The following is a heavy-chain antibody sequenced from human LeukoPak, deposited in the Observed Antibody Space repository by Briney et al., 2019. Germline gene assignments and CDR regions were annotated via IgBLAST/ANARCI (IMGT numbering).Heavy chain of an antibody. D-gene: IGHD3-16*02. CDR2: INHSGST. V-gene: IGHV4-34*01. CDR3: AYRYYYGMDV. J-gene: IGHJ6*02. Sequence: SETLSLTCAVYGGSFSGYYWSWIRQPPGKELEWIGEINHSGSTNYNPSLKSRVTISVDTSKNQFSLKLSSVTAADTAVYYCAYRYYYGMDVWGQGTTVTVSS. CDR1: GGSFSGYY.